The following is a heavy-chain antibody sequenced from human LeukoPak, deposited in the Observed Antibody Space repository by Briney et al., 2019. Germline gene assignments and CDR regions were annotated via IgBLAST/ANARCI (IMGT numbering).Heavy chain of an antibody. Sequence: PSETLSLTCAVYGGSFGGYYWSWIRQPPGKGLEWIGYIYYSGSTNYNPSLKSRVTISVDTSKNQFSLKLSSVTAADTAVYYSTRFVLGAPYYYYGMDVWGQGTTVTVSS. D-gene: IGHD1-26*01. CDR3: TRFVLGAPYYYYGMDV. CDR2: IYYSGST. J-gene: IGHJ6*02. V-gene: IGHV4-59*01. CDR1: GGSFGGYY.